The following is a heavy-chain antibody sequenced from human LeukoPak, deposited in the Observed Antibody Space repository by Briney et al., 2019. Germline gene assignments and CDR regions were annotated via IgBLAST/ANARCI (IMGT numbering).Heavy chain of an antibody. J-gene: IGHJ5*02. Sequence: PSETLSLTCAVSGGSISSYYWSWLRQPPGKGLEYIGYTHYSGSTNYNPSLKSRVTISVDTSKNQFSLKLSSVTAADTAVYYCARVLRSYYYGSGSLGDWFDPWGQGTLVTVSS. D-gene: IGHD3-10*01. CDR1: GGSISSYY. CDR3: ARVLRSYYYGSGSLGDWFDP. CDR2: THYSGST. V-gene: IGHV4-59*12.